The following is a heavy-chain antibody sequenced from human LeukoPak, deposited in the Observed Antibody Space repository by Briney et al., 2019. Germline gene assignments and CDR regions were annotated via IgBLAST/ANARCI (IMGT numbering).Heavy chain of an antibody. CDR1: GYTFTGYY. D-gene: IGHD3-22*01. CDR2: INPNSGGT. J-gene: IGHJ4*02. Sequence: ASVKVSCKASGYTFTGYYMHWVRQAPGQGLEWMGWINPNSGGTNYAQKFQGRVTMTRDTSISTAYMELSRLRSDDTAVYYCARGWGTYYYDSSGYYRDYFDYWGQGTLVTVSS. V-gene: IGHV1-2*02. CDR3: ARGWGTYYYDSSGYYRDYFDY.